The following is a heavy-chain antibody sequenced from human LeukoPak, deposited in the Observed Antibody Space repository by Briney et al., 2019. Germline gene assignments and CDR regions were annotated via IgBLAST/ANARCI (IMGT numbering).Heavy chain of an antibody. D-gene: IGHD3-10*01. J-gene: IGHJ4*02. CDR1: GFTFSSYA. Sequence: LSGGSLRLSCAASGFTFSSYAMSWVRQAPGKGLEWVSAISGSGGSTYYADSVKGRFTISRDNSKNTLYLQMNSLRAEDTAVYYCAKYRGFGDLPDSNLDDWGQGTLVTVSS. CDR3: AKYRGFGDLPDSNLDD. V-gene: IGHV3-23*01. CDR2: ISGSGGST.